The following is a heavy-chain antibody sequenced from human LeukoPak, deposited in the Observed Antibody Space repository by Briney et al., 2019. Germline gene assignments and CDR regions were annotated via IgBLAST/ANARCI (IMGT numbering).Heavy chain of an antibody. CDR3: ARSEEDSWFGELSFDY. CDR1: GGSISSYY. Sequence: SETLSLTCTVSGGSISSYYWSWIRQPPGKGLEWIGYIYYSGSTNYNPSLKSRVTISVDTSKNQFSLKLSSVTAADTAAYYCARSEEDSWFGELSFDYWGQGTLVTVSS. V-gene: IGHV4-59*01. D-gene: IGHD3-10*01. CDR2: IYYSGST. J-gene: IGHJ4*02.